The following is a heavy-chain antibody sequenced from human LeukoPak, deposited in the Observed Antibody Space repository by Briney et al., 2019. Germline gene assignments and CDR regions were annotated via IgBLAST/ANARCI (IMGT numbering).Heavy chain of an antibody. CDR2: TVGSGPDT. D-gene: IGHD2-8*02. CDR1: GFTFTNYA. Sequence: GGSLRLSCAASGFTFTNYAMSGVRHTPGKGLEWVSATVGSGPDTYHADSVKGRFTVSRDNSRNTLYLQMNSLRVEDTAVYYCTKAPLRSCTGAFCYPFDYWGQGTLVTVSS. V-gene: IGHV3-23*01. J-gene: IGHJ4*02. CDR3: TKAPLRSCTGAFCYPFDY.